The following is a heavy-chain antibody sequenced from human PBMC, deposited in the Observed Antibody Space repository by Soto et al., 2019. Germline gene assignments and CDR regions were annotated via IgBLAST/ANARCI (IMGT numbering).Heavy chain of an antibody. D-gene: IGHD6-13*01. CDR1: GYTFSNFW. V-gene: IGHV5-51*01. Sequence: VESLQISCQCSGYTFSNFWIAWVRQLPGKGLEWMGIIYPCDYETRYSPSFHGKVTISADRSIGTAYLQWSSLEASDSAFYFCARSPRSSSYSECWGQGDLVSVSS. CDR3: ARSPRSSSYSEC. CDR2: IYPCDYET. J-gene: IGHJ4*02.